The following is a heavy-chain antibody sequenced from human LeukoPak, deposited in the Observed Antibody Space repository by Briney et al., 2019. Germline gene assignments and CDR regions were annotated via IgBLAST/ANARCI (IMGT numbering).Heavy chain of an antibody. J-gene: IGHJ6*03. CDR3: AKSFTIFGVVIDYYYYMDV. CDR2: ISSSSSTI. D-gene: IGHD3-3*01. Sequence: YISSSSSTIYYADSVKGRFTISRDNAKNSLYLQMNSLRAEDTAVYYCAKSFTIFGVVIDYYYYMDVWGKGTTVTVSS. V-gene: IGHV3-48*01.